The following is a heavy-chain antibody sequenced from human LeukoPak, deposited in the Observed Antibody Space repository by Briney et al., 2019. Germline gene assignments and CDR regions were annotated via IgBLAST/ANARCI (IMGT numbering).Heavy chain of an antibody. J-gene: IGHJ4*02. Sequence: PSETLSLTCTVSGGSISSYYWSWIRQPPGKGLEWIGYIYYSGSTNYNPSLKSRVTISVDTSKNQFSLKLSSVTAADTAVYYCARGRFGYSSSWYGYWGQGTLVTVSS. D-gene: IGHD6-13*01. V-gene: IGHV4-59*01. CDR3: ARGRFGYSSSWYGY. CDR1: GGSISSYY. CDR2: IYYSGST.